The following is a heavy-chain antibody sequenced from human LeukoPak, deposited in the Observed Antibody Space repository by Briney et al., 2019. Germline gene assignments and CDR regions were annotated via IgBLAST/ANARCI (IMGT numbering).Heavy chain of an antibody. CDR1: GFTFSSYA. V-gene: IGHV3-30-3*01. CDR3: AREGHSSGWHVGAYYYYYGMDV. Sequence: GGSLRLSCAASGFTFSSYAMHWVRQAPGKGLEWVAVISYDGSNKYYADSVKGRFTISRDNSKNTLYLQMNSLRAEDTAVYYCAREGHSSGWHVGAYYYYYGMDVWGQGTTVTVSS. CDR2: ISYDGSNK. J-gene: IGHJ6*02. D-gene: IGHD6-19*01.